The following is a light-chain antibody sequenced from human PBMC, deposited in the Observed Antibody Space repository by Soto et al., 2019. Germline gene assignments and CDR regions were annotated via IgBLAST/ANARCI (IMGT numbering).Light chain of an antibody. Sequence: DIQMTQSPSSLSASVGDRVTITCRASQGISNYLAWYQQIPGKVPKLLISAASTLQSGVPSRFSGSGSGTHFTLTISSLQPEDVAPYYCQQYTNVPAFGGGTKVEIK. CDR3: QQYTNVPA. CDR1: QGISNY. V-gene: IGKV1-27*01. J-gene: IGKJ4*01. CDR2: AAS.